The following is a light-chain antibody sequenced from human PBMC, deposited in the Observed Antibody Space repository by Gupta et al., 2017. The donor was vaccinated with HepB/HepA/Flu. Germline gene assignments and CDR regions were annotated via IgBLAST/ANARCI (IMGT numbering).Light chain of an antibody. J-gene: IGLJ2*01. CDR2: QDN. CDR1: KLGNKY. Sequence: SYELTQPPSVCVSPGQTARITCSGEKLGNKYVSWYQQKPGRSPVVVIYQDNKRPSRIPERFSGSTTGTTATLTISGTQVMDDSDYYCQAWDSTAVFGGGTKLTVL. V-gene: IGLV3-1*01. CDR3: QAWDSTAV.